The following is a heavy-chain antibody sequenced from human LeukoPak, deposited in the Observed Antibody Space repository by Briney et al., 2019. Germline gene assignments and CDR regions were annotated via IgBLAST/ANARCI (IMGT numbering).Heavy chain of an antibody. Sequence: SSETLSLTCAVYGGSFSGYYWSWIRQPPGKGLEWIGEINHSGSTNYNPSLKSRVTISVDTSKNQFSLKLSSVTAADTAVYYCARGPYYDSSGYYLGFDYWGQGTLVTVSS. CDR3: ARGPYYDSSGYYLGFDY. V-gene: IGHV4-34*01. CDR2: INHSGST. J-gene: IGHJ4*02. CDR1: GGSFSGYY. D-gene: IGHD3-22*01.